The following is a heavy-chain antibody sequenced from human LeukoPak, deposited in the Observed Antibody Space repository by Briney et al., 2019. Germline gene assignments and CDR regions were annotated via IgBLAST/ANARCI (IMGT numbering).Heavy chain of an antibody. CDR3: ARKIRYSSGYYSDYYYYYMDV. J-gene: IGHJ6*03. Sequence: PSETLSLTCTVSGGSISSNTYYWGWIRQPPGKGLEWIGSIYYSGSTYYNPSLKSRVTISVDKSKNQFSLKLSSVTAADTAVYYCARKIRYSSGYYSDYYYYYMDVWGKGTTVTISS. V-gene: IGHV4-39*07. CDR1: GGSISSNTYY. CDR2: IYYSGST. D-gene: IGHD3-22*01.